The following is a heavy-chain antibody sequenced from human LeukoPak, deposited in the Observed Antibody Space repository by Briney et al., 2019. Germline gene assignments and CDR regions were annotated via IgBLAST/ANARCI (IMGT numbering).Heavy chain of an antibody. CDR3: ARGVGSYYDILTGYYYFDY. J-gene: IGHJ4*02. Sequence: SETLSLTCTVSGGSVSSGSYYWSWIRQPPGKGLEWIGYIYYSGSTNYNPSLKRRVTISVDTSKNQFSLKLSSVTAADTAVYCCARGVGSYYDILTGYYYFDYWGQGTLVTVSS. V-gene: IGHV4-61*01. CDR2: IYYSGST. CDR1: GGSVSSGSYY. D-gene: IGHD3-9*01.